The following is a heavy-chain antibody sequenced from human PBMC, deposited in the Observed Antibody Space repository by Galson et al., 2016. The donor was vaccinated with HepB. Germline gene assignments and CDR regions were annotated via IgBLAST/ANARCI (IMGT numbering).Heavy chain of an antibody. D-gene: IGHD2-21*02. CDR3: ARDTYCGGDCYSISRDFGPANYGMDV. CDR2: IIPIFGTV. Sequence: SVKVSCKASGGTFGSYGISWVRQAPGQGLEWMGGIIPIFGTVKYAQKFQGRVTITADEFTDTAYMELSSLRSEDTAVYYCARDTYCGGDCYSISRDFGPANYGMDVWGQGTTVTASS. CDR1: GGTFGSYG. V-gene: IGHV1-69*13. J-gene: IGHJ6*02.